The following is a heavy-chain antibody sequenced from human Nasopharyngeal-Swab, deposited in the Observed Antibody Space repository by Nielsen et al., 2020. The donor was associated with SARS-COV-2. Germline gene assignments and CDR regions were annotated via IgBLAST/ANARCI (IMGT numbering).Heavy chain of an antibody. Sequence: WIRQPPGKAMEWLEPIFSNDEKSYSTSLKSRLTISKDTSKSQVVLTMTNMDPVDTATYYCARIDYDYVWGSYRYTGGYFDYWGQGTLVTVSS. D-gene: IGHD3-16*02. J-gene: IGHJ4*02. CDR3: ARIDYDYVWGSYRYTGGYFDY. CDR2: IFSNDEK. V-gene: IGHV2-26*01.